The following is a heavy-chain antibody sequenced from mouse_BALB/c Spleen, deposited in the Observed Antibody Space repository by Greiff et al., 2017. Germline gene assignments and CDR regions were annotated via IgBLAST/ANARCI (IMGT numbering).Heavy chain of an antibody. CDR2: IDPANGNT. D-gene: IGHD2-10*01. Sequence: EVKLMESGAELVKPGASVKLSCTASGFNIKDTYMHWVKQRPEQGLEWIGRIDPANGNTKYDPKFQGKATITADTSSNTAYLQLSSLTSEDTAVYYCARSPPYYGNYDFAYWGQGTLVTVSA. V-gene: IGHV14-3*02. CDR1: GFNIKDTY. CDR3: ARSPPYYGNYDFAY. J-gene: IGHJ3*01.